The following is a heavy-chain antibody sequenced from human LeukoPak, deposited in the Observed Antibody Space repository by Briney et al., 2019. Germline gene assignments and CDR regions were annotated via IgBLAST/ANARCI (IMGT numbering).Heavy chain of an antibody. D-gene: IGHD4-17*01. CDR3: AKGVTPVISLQYFVC. J-gene: IGHJ4*02. V-gene: IGHV3-23*01. Sequence: PGGSLRLSCAASGFTFSSYGMNWVRQAPGKGLEWISSISGSGMNTYYADSVKGRFTISRDKSKNTLYLQMNSLRAEDTAVYYCAKGVTPVISLQYFVCWRQGTRITVPS. CDR1: GFTFSSYG. CDR2: ISGSGMNT.